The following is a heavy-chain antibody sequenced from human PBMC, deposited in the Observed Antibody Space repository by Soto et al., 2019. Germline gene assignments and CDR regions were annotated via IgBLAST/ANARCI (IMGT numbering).Heavy chain of an antibody. CDR3: ARGANFTRGLVWSGYTYGMDV. V-gene: IGHV1-46*01. CDR2: INPSGGST. J-gene: IGHJ6*02. CDR1: GYTFTSYY. Sequence: ASVKVSCKASGYTFTSYYMHWVRQAPGQGLEWMGIINPSGGSTSYAQKFQGRVTMTRDTSTSTVYMELSSLRSEDTAVYYCARGANFTRGLVWSGYTYGMDVWGQGTTVTVSS. D-gene: IGHD3-3*01.